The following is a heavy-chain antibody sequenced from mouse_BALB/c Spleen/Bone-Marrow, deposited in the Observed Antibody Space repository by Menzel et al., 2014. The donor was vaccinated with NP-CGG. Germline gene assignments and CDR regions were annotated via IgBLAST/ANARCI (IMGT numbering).Heavy chain of an antibody. J-gene: IGHJ3*01. V-gene: IGHV1S29*02. CDR3: ARGVYYDYDVWFAN. CDR2: IYPYNGNT. CDR1: GYTLTDYN. Sequence: DVQLQESGPELVKPGASVKISCKASGYTLTDYNMHWVKQNHGKSLEWIGYIYPYNGNTGYNQKFKSKATLTVDNSSSTAYMELRSLTSEDSAVYYCARGVYYDYDVWFANWGQGTLVTVSA. D-gene: IGHD2-4*01.